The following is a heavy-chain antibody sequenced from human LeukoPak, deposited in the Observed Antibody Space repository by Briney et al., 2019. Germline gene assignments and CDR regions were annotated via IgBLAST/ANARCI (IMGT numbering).Heavy chain of an antibody. D-gene: IGHD3-3*01. CDR1: GFTFSSYE. CDR2: ISSSGSTI. Sequence: GGSLRLSCAASGFTFSSYEMNWVRQAPGKGLEWVSYISSSGSTIYYADSVKGRFTISRDNAKNSLYLQMNSLRDEDTAVYYCARGPRITIFGVFYYYGMDVWGQGTTVTVAS. CDR3: ARGPRITIFGVFYYYGMDV. J-gene: IGHJ6*02. V-gene: IGHV3-48*03.